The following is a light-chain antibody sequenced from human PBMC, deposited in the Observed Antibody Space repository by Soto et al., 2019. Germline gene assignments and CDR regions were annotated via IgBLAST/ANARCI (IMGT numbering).Light chain of an antibody. CDR3: QQYGGSPQT. J-gene: IGKJ1*01. CDR2: GAS. CDR1: QSVSNY. V-gene: IGKV3-20*01. Sequence: EIVLTQSPDTLSLSPGERATLSCRASQSVSNYLAWYQHKPGQAPRLLIYGASSRATGIPDRFGGSGSETDFTLTISRLEPEDFAVYCCQQYGGSPQTFGQGTKV.